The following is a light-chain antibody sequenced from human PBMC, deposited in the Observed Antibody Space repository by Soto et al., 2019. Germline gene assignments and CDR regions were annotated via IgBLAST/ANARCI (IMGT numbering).Light chain of an antibody. CDR1: SSKIGAGYD. J-gene: IGLJ3*02. V-gene: IGLV1-40*01. Sequence: QAVVTQPPSVSGAPGQRVTISCSGTSSKIGAGYDVHLYHQLPGTAPKLLLCGNNNRPSGVPVRFSASRSGTSASLAITGLQAEDEADYYCQSFDTNLRVSVFGGGTKLTVL. CDR3: QSFDTNLRVSV. CDR2: GNN.